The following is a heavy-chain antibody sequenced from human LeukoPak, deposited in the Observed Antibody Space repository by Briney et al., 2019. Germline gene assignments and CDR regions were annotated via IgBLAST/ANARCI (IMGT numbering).Heavy chain of an antibody. Sequence: GGSLRLPCAASGFTFSSYGMHWVRQAPGKGLEWVAVISYDGSNKYYADSVKGRFTISRDNSKNTLYLQMNSLRAEDTAVYYCAKVKLTTHYYYGMDVWGQGTTVTVSS. CDR1: GFTFSSYG. CDR2: ISYDGSNK. CDR3: AKVKLTTHYYYGMDV. J-gene: IGHJ6*02. D-gene: IGHD4/OR15-4a*01. V-gene: IGHV3-30*18.